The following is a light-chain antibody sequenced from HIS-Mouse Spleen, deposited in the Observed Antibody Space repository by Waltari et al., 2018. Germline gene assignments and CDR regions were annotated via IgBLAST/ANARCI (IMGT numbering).Light chain of an antibody. V-gene: IGLV3-1*01. CDR1: KLGDKY. CDR3: QAWDSSTAVV. CDR2: QDS. Sequence: SYELTQPPSVSVSPGQTASITCSGDKLGDKYACWYQQKPGRSPVLVIYQDSKRPSGIPERFSCSNSGNTATLTISGTQAMDEADYYCQAWDSSTAVVFGGGTKLTVL. J-gene: IGLJ2*01.